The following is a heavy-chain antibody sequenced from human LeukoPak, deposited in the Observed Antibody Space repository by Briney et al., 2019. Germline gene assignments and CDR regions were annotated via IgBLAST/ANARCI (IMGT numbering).Heavy chain of an antibody. Sequence: GGSLRLSCAASGFTFSSYSMNWVRQAPGKGLEWVSYISSSSSTIYYADSVKGRCTISRDNAKNSLYLQMNSLRAEDTAVYYCARVPYYDSSGPSLDDYWGQGTLVTVSS. V-gene: IGHV3-48*01. CDR2: ISSSSSTI. CDR1: GFTFSSYS. J-gene: IGHJ4*02. D-gene: IGHD3-22*01. CDR3: ARVPYYDSSGPSLDDY.